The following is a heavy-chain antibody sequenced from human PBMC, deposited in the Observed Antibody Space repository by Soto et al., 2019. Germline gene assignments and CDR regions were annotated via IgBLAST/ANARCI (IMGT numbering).Heavy chain of an antibody. CDR3: AKVVVSATAD. Sequence: EVQLLESGGGVVQPGGSLRLSCAASRFSFSSYAMSWVRQAPGQGLEWVSVISGSGGNTYYADSVKGRFTVYSDNSENTLYLQMNTLRAEDTAVYYCAKVVVSATADWGQGTLVTVSS. CDR1: RFSFSSYA. V-gene: IGHV3-23*01. D-gene: IGHD2-15*01. J-gene: IGHJ4*02. CDR2: ISGSGGNT.